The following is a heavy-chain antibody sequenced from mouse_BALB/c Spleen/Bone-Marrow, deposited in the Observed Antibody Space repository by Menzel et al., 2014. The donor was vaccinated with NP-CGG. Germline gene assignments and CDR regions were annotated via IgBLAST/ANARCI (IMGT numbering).Heavy chain of an antibody. CDR2: ISSGGSYT. D-gene: IGHD1-1*01. CDR3: ARQGTTVVAPAMDY. J-gene: IGHJ4*01. CDR1: GFTFSSYG. Sequence: DVHLVESGGDLVKPGGSLKLSCAASGFTFSSYGMSWVRQTPDKRLEWVATISSGGSYTYYPDSVKGRFTISRDNAKNTLYLQMSSLKSEDTAMYYCARQGTTVVAPAMDYWGQGTSVTVSS. V-gene: IGHV5-6*01.